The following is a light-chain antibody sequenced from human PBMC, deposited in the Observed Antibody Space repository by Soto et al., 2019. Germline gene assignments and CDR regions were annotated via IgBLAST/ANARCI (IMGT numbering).Light chain of an antibody. J-gene: IGLJ1*01. CDR1: SSDVGGYNF. V-gene: IGLV2-14*01. CDR3: SSYTSSTTDV. Sequence: QSVLTQPASVSGSPGQSITISCTGTSSDVGGYNFVSWYQQYPGKAPKLMIYDVSNRPSGVSNRFSGSKSGNTASLTISGLQSEEEADYYCSSYTSSTTDVFGTGTKVTVL. CDR2: DVS.